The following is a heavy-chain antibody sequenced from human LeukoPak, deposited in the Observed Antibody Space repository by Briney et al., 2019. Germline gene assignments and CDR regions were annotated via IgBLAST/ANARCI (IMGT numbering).Heavy chain of an antibody. Sequence: SETLSLTCTVSTGSISSSSYYWGWIRQPPGRGLEWIGSIYYSGSTYYNPSLKSRVSISVDTSKNRFSLKLSSVTAADTAVYYCGRSSHSENPPGQVEYWGQGTLVTVSS. CDR2: IYYSGST. J-gene: IGHJ4*02. CDR1: TGSISSSSYY. CDR3: GRSSHSENPPGQVEY. V-gene: IGHV4-39*01. D-gene: IGHD1-26*01.